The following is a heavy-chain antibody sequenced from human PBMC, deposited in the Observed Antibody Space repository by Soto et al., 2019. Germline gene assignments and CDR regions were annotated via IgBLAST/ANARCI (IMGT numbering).Heavy chain of an antibody. V-gene: IGHV4-31*03. CDR3: ARGGHSYGWVLGYNWFDP. D-gene: IGHD5-18*01. CDR2: IYYSGST. J-gene: IGHJ5*02. CDR1: GGSISGGGYY. Sequence: PSETLSLTCTVSGGSISGGGYYWSWIRQHPGKGLEWIGYIYYSGSTYYNPSLKSRVTISVDTSKNQFSLKLSSVTAADTAVYYCARGGHSYGWVLGYNWFDPWGQGTLVTVSS.